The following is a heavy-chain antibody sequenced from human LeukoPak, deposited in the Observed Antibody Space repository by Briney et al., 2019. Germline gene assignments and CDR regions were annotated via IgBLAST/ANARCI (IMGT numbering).Heavy chain of an antibody. CDR2: ISYDGSNK. Sequence: GGSPRLSCAASGFTFSSYGLHWVRQAPGKGLEWVAVISYDGSNKYYADSVKGRFTISRDDSKNTLYLQMNSLRAEDTAVYYCAKGTAGYCSGGSCLFDYWGQGTLVTVSS. J-gene: IGHJ4*02. V-gene: IGHV3-30*18. CDR3: AKGTAGYCSGGSCLFDY. D-gene: IGHD2-15*01. CDR1: GFTFSSYG.